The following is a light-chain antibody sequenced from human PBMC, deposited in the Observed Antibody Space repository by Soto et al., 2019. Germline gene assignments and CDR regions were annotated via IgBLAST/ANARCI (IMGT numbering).Light chain of an antibody. CDR1: QSFRGL. Sequence: EVVLTQSPLTLSLSPGERATLSCRASQSFRGLLAWYQQKPGQAPRLLIYDASNRATGIPARFSGSGSGTDFTLTISSLEPEDFAVYYCQQYGSSSHWTFGQGTKVDIK. V-gene: IGKV3-11*01. CDR3: QQYGSSSHWT. CDR2: DAS. J-gene: IGKJ1*01.